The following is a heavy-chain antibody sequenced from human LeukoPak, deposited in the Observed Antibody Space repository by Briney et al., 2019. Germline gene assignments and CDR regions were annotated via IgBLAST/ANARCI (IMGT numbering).Heavy chain of an antibody. J-gene: IGHJ4*02. CDR3: AKVGFSEMEWLLYSDH. Sequence: GGSLRLSCTASGFTFGDYAMSWFRQAPGKGLEWVSAISGSSGHTYYADSVKGRFTISRDNSKNTLYLQMNSLRAEDTAVYYCAKVGFSEMEWLLYSDHWGQGTLVTVSS. CDR2: ISGSSGHT. V-gene: IGHV3-23*01. CDR1: GFTFGDYA. D-gene: IGHD3-3*01.